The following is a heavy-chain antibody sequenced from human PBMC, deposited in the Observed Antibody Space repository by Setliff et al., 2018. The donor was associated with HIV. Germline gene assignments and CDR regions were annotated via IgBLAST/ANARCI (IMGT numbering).Heavy chain of an antibody. CDR3: ASGYSSSSPRRDY. J-gene: IGHJ4*02. Sequence: GGSLRLSCAASRFTFSSYAMSWVRQAPGKGLAWVSDISGSGGSTYYADSVKGRFTISRDNSKNTLNLQMNSLRAEDTAVYYCASGYSSSSPRRDYWGQGTLVTVSS. CDR2: ISGSGGST. D-gene: IGHD6-6*01. CDR1: RFTFSSYA. V-gene: IGHV3-23*01.